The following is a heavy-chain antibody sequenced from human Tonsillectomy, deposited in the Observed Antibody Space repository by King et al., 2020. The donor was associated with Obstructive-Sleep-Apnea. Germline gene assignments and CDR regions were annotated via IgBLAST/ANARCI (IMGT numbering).Heavy chain of an antibody. CDR2: ISWNSGSI. CDR1: GFTFDDYA. D-gene: IGHD3-10*01. V-gene: IGHV3-9*01. Sequence: VQLVESGGGLVQPGRSLRLSCAASGFTFDDYAMHWVRQAPGKGLEWVSGISWNSGSIGYADSAKGRFTISRDNAKNSLYLQMNSLRAEDTALYYCAKDINIYYGSGSSYFDYWGQGTLVTVSS. CDR3: AKDINIYYGSGSSYFDY. J-gene: IGHJ4*02.